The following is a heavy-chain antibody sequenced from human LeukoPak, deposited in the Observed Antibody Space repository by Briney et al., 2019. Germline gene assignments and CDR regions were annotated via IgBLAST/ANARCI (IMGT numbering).Heavy chain of an antibody. Sequence: ASVKVSCKVSGYTLTELSMHWVRQAPGKGLEWMGGFDPEDGETIYAQKFQGRVTITADESTSTAYMELSSLRSEDTAVYYCATLYAQDTAMVNDYWGQGTLVTVSS. CDR1: GYTLTELS. CDR3: ATLYAQDTAMVNDY. CDR2: FDPEDGET. V-gene: IGHV1-24*01. J-gene: IGHJ4*02. D-gene: IGHD5-18*01.